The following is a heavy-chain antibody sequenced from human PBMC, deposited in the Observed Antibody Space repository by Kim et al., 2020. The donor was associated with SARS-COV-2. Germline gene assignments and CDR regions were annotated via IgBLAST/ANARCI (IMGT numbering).Heavy chain of an antibody. D-gene: IGHD4-17*01. CDR1: GFTFSTYW. V-gene: IGHV3-7*01. CDR2: INQGGTEK. Sequence: GGSLRLSCAASGFTFSTYWMTWVRQAPRKGLEWVANINQGGTEKYYVDSVKGRFTISRDNAKNSLFLYVNSLRVEDTAVYYCARTHYGDYVWGQGTLVTVSS. CDR3: ARTHYGDYV. J-gene: IGHJ4*02.